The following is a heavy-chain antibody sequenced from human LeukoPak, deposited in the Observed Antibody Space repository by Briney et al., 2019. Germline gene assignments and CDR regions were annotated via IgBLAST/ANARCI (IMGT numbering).Heavy chain of an antibody. CDR1: GFTFDDYG. J-gene: IGHJ5*02. D-gene: IGHD5-18*01. CDR2: ISWDGGST. CDR3: ARDMGWRGNSCALSPFDG. Sequence: GGSLRLSCVASGFTFDDYGMHWVRRAPGKGLEWVSLISWDGGSTYYVYAVKGRFSISRDNSKNSLYLQMNRLRAEDTALYFCARDMGWRGNSCALSPFDGWGQGTLVTVSS. V-gene: IGHV3-43D*04.